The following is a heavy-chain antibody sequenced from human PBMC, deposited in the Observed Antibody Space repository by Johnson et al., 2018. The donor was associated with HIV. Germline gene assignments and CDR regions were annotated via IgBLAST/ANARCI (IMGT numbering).Heavy chain of an antibody. V-gene: IGHV3-33*06. D-gene: IGHD5-18*01. CDR2: IWYDGGNK. Sequence: HVQLVESGGGVVQPGRSLRLSCVASGFTITTYGMHWVRQAPGKGLEWVAVIWYDGGNKYYADSVKGRLTISRDNSKNTLYLQMSSLRAEDTAFYYCAKAKDTAMVLGAFDIWGQGTMVTVSS. J-gene: IGHJ3*02. CDR3: AKAKDTAMVLGAFDI. CDR1: GFTITTYG.